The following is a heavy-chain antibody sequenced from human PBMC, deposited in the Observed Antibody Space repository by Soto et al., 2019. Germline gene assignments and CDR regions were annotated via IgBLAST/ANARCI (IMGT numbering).Heavy chain of an antibody. J-gene: IGHJ4*02. CDR1: GDSISSYY. Sequence: SETLSLTCAVSGDSISSYYCMWIRHPPGKELESIGYLYYGRSANYNPSLKSRVTLSVDTSTNQCSLTLSSMTAADTAVYYCARTVVIRGIIIGEYDYWGQGNLVTVSS. V-gene: IGHV4-59*01. D-gene: IGHD3-10*01. CDR2: LYYGRSA. CDR3: ARTVVIRGIIIGEYDY.